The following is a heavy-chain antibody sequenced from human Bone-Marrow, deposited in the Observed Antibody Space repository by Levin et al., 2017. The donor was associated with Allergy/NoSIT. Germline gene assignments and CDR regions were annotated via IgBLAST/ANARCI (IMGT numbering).Heavy chain of an antibody. CDR3: ARGEVVVPGTTLYYDMDV. J-gene: IGHJ6*02. CDR2: INPSAGST. V-gene: IGHV1-46*01. D-gene: IGHD2-2*01. CDR1: GYSFTTHY. Sequence: ASVKVSCKASGYSFTTHYIHWVRQAPGQRPEYMGLINPSAGSTSYPHKFHGRVTMTRDTSTSTVYMHLSSLTSEDTAVYYCARGEVVVPGTTLYYDMDVWGQGTTVIVSS.